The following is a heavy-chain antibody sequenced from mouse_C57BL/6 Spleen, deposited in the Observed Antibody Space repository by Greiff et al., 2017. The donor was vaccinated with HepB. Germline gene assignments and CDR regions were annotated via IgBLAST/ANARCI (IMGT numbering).Heavy chain of an antibody. Sequence: EVQLQQSGPELVKPGASVKISCKASGYTFTDYYMNWVKQSHGKSLEWIGDINPNTGGTSYNQKFKGKATLTVDKSSSTAYMELRSLKSEDSAVYYCARWNDYDGFAYWGQGTLVTVSA. CDR1: GYTFTDYY. CDR3: ARWNDYDGFAY. J-gene: IGHJ3*01. V-gene: IGHV1-26*01. D-gene: IGHD2-4*01. CDR2: INPNTGGT.